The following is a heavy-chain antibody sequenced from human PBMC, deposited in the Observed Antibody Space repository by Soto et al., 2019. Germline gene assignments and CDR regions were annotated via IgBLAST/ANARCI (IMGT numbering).Heavy chain of an antibody. CDR3: ARTNSGYYFDY. Sequence: GASVKVSCKASGYTFTIYGISWVRQAPGQGLEWMAWISTYNGNTNYAQKLQGRVTMTTDTSTSTAYMELRSLRSDDTAVYYCARTNSGYYFDYWGQGNLVTVSS. CDR1: GYTFTIYG. V-gene: IGHV1-18*01. J-gene: IGHJ4*02. D-gene: IGHD5-12*01. CDR2: ISTYNGNT.